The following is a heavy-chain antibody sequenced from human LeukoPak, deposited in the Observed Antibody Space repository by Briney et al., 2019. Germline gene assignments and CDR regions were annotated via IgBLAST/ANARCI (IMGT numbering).Heavy chain of an antibody. J-gene: IGHJ4*02. CDR2: IRNKASGGTT. V-gene: IGHV3-49*03. Sequence: GGSLRFSCTASGFTFGDYSMTWFRQAPGKGLEWVSFIRNKASGGTTEYAASVRGRFTTSRDDSKSIAYLQMNSLKTEDTALYYCTRDRIMTDFWGQGTLVTVSS. CDR1: GFTFGDYS. CDR3: TRDRIMTDF. D-gene: IGHD2-15*01.